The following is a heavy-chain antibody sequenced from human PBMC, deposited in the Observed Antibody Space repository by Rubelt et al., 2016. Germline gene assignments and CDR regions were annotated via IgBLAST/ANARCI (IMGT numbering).Heavy chain of an antibody. J-gene: IGHJ2*01. CDR1: GYTFTSYD. CDR2: INPSGGST. Sequence: QVQLVQSGAEVKNPGASVKVSCKTSGYTFTSYDLSWVRQAPGQGLEWMGIINPSGGSTSYAQKFQGRCSMTRDTSASTVYMELSSLRSEDPAVYYCATVGGNPPSYWYFDLWGRGTLVTVSS. D-gene: IGHD4-23*01. V-gene: IGHV1-46*01. CDR3: ATVGGNPPSYWYFDL.